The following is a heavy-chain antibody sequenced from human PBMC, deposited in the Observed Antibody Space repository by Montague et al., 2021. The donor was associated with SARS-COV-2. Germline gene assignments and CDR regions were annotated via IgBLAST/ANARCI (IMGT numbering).Heavy chain of an antibody. V-gene: IGHV3-66*01. CDR2: IYSGGST. CDR1: GFTVSSNY. D-gene: IGHD2/OR15-2a*01. CDR3: AGVMVPPLY. J-gene: IGHJ4*02. Sequence: SQRLSCAASGFTVSSNYMSWVRQAPGKGLEWASVIYSGGSTYYADSVKGRFTISRDNSKNTLYLQMNSLRAEDTAVYYCAGVMVPPLYWGQGTLVTVSS.